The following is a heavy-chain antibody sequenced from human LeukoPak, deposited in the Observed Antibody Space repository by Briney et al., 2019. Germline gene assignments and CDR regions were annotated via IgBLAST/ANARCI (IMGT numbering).Heavy chain of an antibody. Sequence: PGRSLRLSCAASGFTFSSYGMHWVRQAPGKGLEWVAVISYDGSNKYYADSVKGRFTISRDNSKNTLYLQMNSLRAEDTAVYYCAKDAYSSGWPTFYYYYYGMDVWGQGTTVTVSS. D-gene: IGHD6-19*01. CDR3: AKDAYSSGWPTFYYYYYGMDV. CDR2: ISYDGSNK. V-gene: IGHV3-30*18. CDR1: GFTFSSYG. J-gene: IGHJ6*02.